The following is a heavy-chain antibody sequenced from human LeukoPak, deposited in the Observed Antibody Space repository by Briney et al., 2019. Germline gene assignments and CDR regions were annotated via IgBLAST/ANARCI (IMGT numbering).Heavy chain of an antibody. V-gene: IGHV3-23*01. CDR3: AKRGVVIRVFLIGFHKEAYYFDS. CDR1: GITLSNYG. Sequence: GGSLRLSCAVSGITLSNYGMSWVRQAPGKGLEWVAGISDSGGRTNYADSVKGRFTISRDNPKNTLYLQMNSLRAEDTAVYFCAKRGVVIRVFLIGFHKEAYYFDSWGQGALVTVSS. J-gene: IGHJ4*02. D-gene: IGHD3-10*01. CDR2: ISDSGGRT.